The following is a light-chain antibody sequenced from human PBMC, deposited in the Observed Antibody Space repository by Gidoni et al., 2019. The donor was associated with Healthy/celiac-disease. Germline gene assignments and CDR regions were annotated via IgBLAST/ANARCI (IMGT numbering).Light chain of an antibody. V-gene: IGKV3-20*01. Sequence: IVLPHPQGTRSLSPGERATLSCRASQSVSSSYLAWYQQKPGQAPRLLIYGASSRATGIPDRFSGSGSGTDFTLTISRLEPEDFAVYYCQQYGSSPRTFGQGTKVEIK. J-gene: IGKJ1*01. CDR3: QQYGSSPRT. CDR2: GAS. CDR1: QSVSSSY.